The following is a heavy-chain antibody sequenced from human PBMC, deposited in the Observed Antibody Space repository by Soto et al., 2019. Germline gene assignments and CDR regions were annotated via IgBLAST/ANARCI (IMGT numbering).Heavy chain of an antibody. Sequence: SVKVSCKASGGTFSSYAISWVRQAPGQGLEWMGGIIPIFGTANYAQKFQGRVTITADESTSTAYMELSSLRSEDTAVYYVWGSYRWDYYYYYGMDVWGQGTTVTVSS. J-gene: IGHJ6*02. CDR1: GGTFSSYA. CDR3: WGSYRWDYYYYYGMDV. V-gene: IGHV1-69*13. CDR2: IIPIFGTA. D-gene: IGHD3-16*02.